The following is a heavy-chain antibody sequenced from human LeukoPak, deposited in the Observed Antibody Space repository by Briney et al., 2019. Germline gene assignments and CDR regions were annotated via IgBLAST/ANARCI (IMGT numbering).Heavy chain of an antibody. D-gene: IGHD2-15*01. CDR2: ISGSGGST. Sequence: GGSLRLSCAASGFTFSSYAMSWVRQAPGKGLEWVSAISGSGGSTYYADSVRGRSTISRDNTKNTLYLHMNIPRAEDTAVYYCASIRGYCSGGSCYGAFDMWGRGTMLTVP. CDR3: ASIRGYCSGGSCYGAFDM. J-gene: IGHJ3*02. CDR1: GFTFSSYA. V-gene: IGHV3-23*01.